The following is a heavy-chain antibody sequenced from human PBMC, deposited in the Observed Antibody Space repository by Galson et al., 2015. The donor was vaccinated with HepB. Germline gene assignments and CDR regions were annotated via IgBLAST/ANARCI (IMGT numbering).Heavy chain of an antibody. J-gene: IGHJ3*02. D-gene: IGHD2-15*01. CDR1: GDSVSSNSAT. V-gene: IGHV6-1*01. Sequence: SGDSVSSNSATWDWFRQSPSRGLEWLGRTYYRSKWYNDYAPFMKSRVIINPDTSMHQFSLQLNSVRPEDTAVYYCARGRSPARAFDIWGQGTMATVSS. CDR3: ARGRSPARAFDI. CDR2: TYYRSKWYN.